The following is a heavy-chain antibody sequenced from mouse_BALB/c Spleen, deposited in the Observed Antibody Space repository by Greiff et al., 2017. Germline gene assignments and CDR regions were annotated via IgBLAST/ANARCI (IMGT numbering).Heavy chain of an antibody. CDR1: GYTFTSYW. Sequence: QQSCKASGYTFTSYWMHWVKQRPGQGLEWIGEIDPSDSYTNYNQKFKGKATLTVDKSSSTAYMQLSSLTSEDSAVYYCARGYRGYFDYWGQGTTLTVSS. CDR3: ARGYRGYFDY. J-gene: IGHJ2*01. V-gene: IGHV1-69*02. CDR2: IDPSDSYT. D-gene: IGHD2-14*01.